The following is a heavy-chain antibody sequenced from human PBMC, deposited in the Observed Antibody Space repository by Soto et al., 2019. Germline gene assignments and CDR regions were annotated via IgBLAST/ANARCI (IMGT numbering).Heavy chain of an antibody. Sequence: QVQLVQSGAEVKKPGASVKVSCKASGYTFTGYYMHWVRQAPGQGLEWMGWINPNSGGTNYAKKIQGGVTMTRGTSISTAYMELSRLRSDDTAVYYCATQRSEWELSFDSWGQGTLVTVSS. D-gene: IGHD1-26*01. CDR1: GYTFTGYY. J-gene: IGHJ4*02. CDR2: INPNSGGT. V-gene: IGHV1-2*02. CDR3: ATQRSEWELSFDS.